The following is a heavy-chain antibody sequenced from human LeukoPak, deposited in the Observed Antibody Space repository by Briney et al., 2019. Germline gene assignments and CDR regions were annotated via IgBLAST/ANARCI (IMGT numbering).Heavy chain of an antibody. CDR1: GDSIRSGSHY. V-gene: IGHV4-39*02. CDR2: IYYSGIT. J-gene: IGHJ4*02. CDR3: AKRDDSGGNLVDL. Sequence: SETLSLTCIVSGDSIRSGSHYWPWIRQPPGKGLEWIGSIYYSGITYYNPSLENRVTISIDTSKNHFSLKLSSLSAADTSVYYCAKRDDSGGNLVDLWGQGTLVTVS. D-gene: IGHD3-22*01.